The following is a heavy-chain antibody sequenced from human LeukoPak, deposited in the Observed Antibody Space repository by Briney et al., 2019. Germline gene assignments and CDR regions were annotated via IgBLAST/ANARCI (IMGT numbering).Heavy chain of an antibody. CDR3: ARHRGNANAFDI. J-gene: IGHJ3*02. Sequence: ASVKVSCKASGYTFTSYDINWVRQAPGQGLEWMGWINPNSGGTNYAQKFQGRVTMTRDTSISTAYMELSRLRSDDTAVCYCARHRGNANAFDIWGQGTMVTVSS. D-gene: IGHD1-14*01. V-gene: IGHV1-2*02. CDR1: GYTFTSYD. CDR2: INPNSGGT.